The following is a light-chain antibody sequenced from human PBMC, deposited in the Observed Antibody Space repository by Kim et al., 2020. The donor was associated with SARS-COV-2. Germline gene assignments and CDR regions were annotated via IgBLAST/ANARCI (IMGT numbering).Light chain of an antibody. J-gene: IGLJ3*02. CDR2: EDK. Sequence: GKTITISCTRSSGSIASNYVQWYQQRPGSAPTTVIYEDKKRPSGVPDRFSGSIDSSPNSASLSISGLKTEDEAEYYCQSYDTSTWVFGGGIQLTVL. CDR1: SGSIASNY. CDR3: QSYDTSTWV. V-gene: IGLV6-57*03.